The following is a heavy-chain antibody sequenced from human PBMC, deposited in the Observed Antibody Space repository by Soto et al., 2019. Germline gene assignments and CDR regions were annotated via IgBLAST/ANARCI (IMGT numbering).Heavy chain of an antibody. CDR1: GFTFSSSW. V-gene: IGHV3-74*01. CDR3: ARDWSYALNY. D-gene: IGHD3-16*01. CDR2: INSDGADT. Sequence: GGSLRLSCAASGFTFSSSWMHWVRQAPGKGLVWVSHINSDGADTNYADSVKGRFTISRDNAKNTVYLQMNSLRAEDTAVYYCARDWSYALNYWGQGSLVTVSS. J-gene: IGHJ4*02.